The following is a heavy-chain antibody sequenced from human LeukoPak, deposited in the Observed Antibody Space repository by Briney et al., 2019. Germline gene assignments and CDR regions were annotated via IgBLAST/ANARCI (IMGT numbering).Heavy chain of an antibody. CDR3: ARDLCSGGSCYPDY. V-gene: IGHV4-4*07. D-gene: IGHD2-15*01. Sequence: PSETLSLTCTGSGGSITSYYWSWIRQPAGKGLEWIGRIYTRGSTNYNPSLKSRVTVSVDTSRNQFSLKLSSVTAADTAVYYCARDLCSGGSCYPDYWGQGTLVTVSS. CDR2: IYTRGST. CDR1: GGSITSYY. J-gene: IGHJ4*02.